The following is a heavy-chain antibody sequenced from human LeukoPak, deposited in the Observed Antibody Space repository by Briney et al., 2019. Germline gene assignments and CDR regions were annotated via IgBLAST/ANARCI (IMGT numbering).Heavy chain of an antibody. J-gene: IGHJ4*02. Sequence: SETLSLTCTVSGGSISSYYWNWIRQPPGKGLEWIGSIYYSGSTYYNPSLKSRVTISVDTSKNQFSLKLSSVTAADTAVYYCARQSMVRGVIETFDYWGQGTLVAVSS. CDR2: IYYSGST. CDR1: GGSISSYY. D-gene: IGHD3-10*01. CDR3: ARQSMVRGVIETFDY. V-gene: IGHV4-59*05.